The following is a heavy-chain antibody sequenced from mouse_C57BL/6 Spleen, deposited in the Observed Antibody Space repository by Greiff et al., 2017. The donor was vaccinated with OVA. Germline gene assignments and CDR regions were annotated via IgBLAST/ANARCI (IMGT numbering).Heavy chain of an antibody. J-gene: IGHJ1*03. V-gene: IGHV1-55*01. CDR2: IYPGSGST. CDR3: ARPYGSSFSYWYFDV. CDR1: GYTFTSYW. Sequence: QVQPQQPGAELVKPGASVKMSCKASGYTFTSYWITWVKQRPGQGLEWIGDIYPGSGSTNYNEKFKSKATLTVDTSSSTAYMQLSSLTSEDSAVYYCARPYGSSFSYWYFDVWGTGTTVTVSS. D-gene: IGHD1-1*01.